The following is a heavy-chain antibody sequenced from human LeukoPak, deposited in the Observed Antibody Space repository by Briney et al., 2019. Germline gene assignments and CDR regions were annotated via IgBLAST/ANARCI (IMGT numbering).Heavy chain of an antibody. J-gene: IGHJ4*02. V-gene: IGHV4-4*07. CDR3: ARDGGDDYYDRSGYLDY. D-gene: IGHD3-22*01. Sequence: KSSETLSLTCTVSGGSISSYYWSRIRQPAGKGLEWIGRIYTSGSTNYNPSLKSRVTMSVDTSKNQFSLKLSSVTAADTAVYYCARDGGDDYYDRSGYLDYWGQGTLVTVSS. CDR2: IYTSGST. CDR1: GGSISSYY.